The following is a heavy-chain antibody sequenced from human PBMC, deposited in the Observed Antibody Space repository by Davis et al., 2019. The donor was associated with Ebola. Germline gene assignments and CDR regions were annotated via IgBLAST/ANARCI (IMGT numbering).Heavy chain of an antibody. CDR2: ISWNSGSI. V-gene: IGHV3-9*01. Sequence: SLKISCAASGFTFDDYAMHWVRQAPGKGLEWVSGISWNSGSIGYADSVKGRFTISRDNAKNSLYLQMNSLRAEDTAVYYCARGPRWSGYLPLDYWGQGTLVTVSS. CDR3: ARGPRWSGYLPLDY. D-gene: IGHD3-3*01. CDR1: GFTFDDYA. J-gene: IGHJ4*02.